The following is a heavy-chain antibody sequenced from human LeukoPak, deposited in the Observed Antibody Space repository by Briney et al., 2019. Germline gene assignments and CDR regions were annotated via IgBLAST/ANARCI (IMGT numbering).Heavy chain of an antibody. V-gene: IGHV3-7*01. Sequence: PGGSLRLSCAASGFTFSSYWMNWVRQAPGKGLEWVANIKQDGSEKYYVDSVKGRFTISRDNAKNSLYLRMNSLRAEDTAVYYCATPPVLLIYWGQGTLVTVSS. D-gene: IGHD3-10*01. J-gene: IGHJ4*02. CDR3: ATPPVLLIY. CDR2: IKQDGSEK. CDR1: GFTFSSYW.